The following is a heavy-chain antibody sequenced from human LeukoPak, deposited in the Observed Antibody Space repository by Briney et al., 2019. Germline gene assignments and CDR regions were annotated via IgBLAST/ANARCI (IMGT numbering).Heavy chain of an antibody. CDR1: GYTFTSYG. J-gene: IGHJ4*02. CDR2: ISAYNGNT. Sequence: GASVKVSCKASGYTFTSYGISWVRQAPGQGLEWMGWISAYNGNTNYAQKLQGRVTMTTDTSTSTAYMELRSLRSDDTAVYYCARDRRYSSSTPGSYWGQGTLVTVSS. D-gene: IGHD6-13*01. CDR3: ARDRRYSSSTPGSY. V-gene: IGHV1-18*01.